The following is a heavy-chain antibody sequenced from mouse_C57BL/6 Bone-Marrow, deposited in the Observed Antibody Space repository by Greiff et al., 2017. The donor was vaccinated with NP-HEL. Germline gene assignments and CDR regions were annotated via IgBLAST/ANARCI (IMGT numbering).Heavy chain of an antibody. J-gene: IGHJ4*01. V-gene: IGHV1-81*01. CDR2: IYPRSGNP. D-gene: IGHD2-4*01. Sequence: QVQLQQSGAELARPGASVKLSCQASGYPFTSYGISWVPQSPGQGLEWIGEIYPRSGNPYYNEKFKGKATLTADKSSSTAYMELRSLTSEDSEVYFSAVGLRRAMDYWGQGTSVTVSS. CDR3: AVGLRRAMDY. CDR1: GYPFTSYG.